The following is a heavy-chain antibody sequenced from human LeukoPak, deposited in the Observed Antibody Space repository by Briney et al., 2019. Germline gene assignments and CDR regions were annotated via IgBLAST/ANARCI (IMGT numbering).Heavy chain of an antibody. Sequence: RGASVKVSCKVSGYTLTELSMHWVRRAPGKGLEWMGGFDPEDGETIYAQKFQGRVTMTEDTSTDTAYMELSSLRSEDTAVYYCATESWGYCGGDCYEWGQGTLVAVSS. V-gene: IGHV1-24*01. CDR3: ATESWGYCGGDCYE. J-gene: IGHJ4*02. CDR1: GYTLTELS. CDR2: FDPEDGET. D-gene: IGHD2-21*02.